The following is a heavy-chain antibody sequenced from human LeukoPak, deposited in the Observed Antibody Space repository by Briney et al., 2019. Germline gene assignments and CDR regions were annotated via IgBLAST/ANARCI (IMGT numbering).Heavy chain of an antibody. J-gene: IGHJ4*02. CDR3: AKDPLNTVMVSPTFDY. D-gene: IGHD5-18*01. Sequence: PGGSLRLSCVVSGFPFSSYAMSWVRQAPGKGLEWVPGISGSGDDTYYAASVKGRFTVSRDTSKNTLYLQMNSLRAEDTAVYYCAKDPLNTVMVSPTFDYWGQGTLVTVSS. V-gene: IGHV3-23*01. CDR2: ISGSGDDT. CDR1: GFPFSSYA.